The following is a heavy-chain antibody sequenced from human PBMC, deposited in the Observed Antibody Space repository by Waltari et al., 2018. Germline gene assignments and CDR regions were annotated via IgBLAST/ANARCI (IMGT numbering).Heavy chain of an antibody. D-gene: IGHD1-20*01. J-gene: IGHJ4*02. CDR2: ISAYNGDT. V-gene: IGHV1-18*01. Sequence: QVQLVQSGAEVTQPGASVKVSCKASGYTFTAYALSWVRQAPGQGLELMGWISAYNGDTNYAQKFQGRVTMTTDTSTNTAYMELKNLRSDDTAVYYCAREYNYFDFWGQGSLVTVSS. CDR1: GYTFTAYA. CDR3: AREYNYFDF.